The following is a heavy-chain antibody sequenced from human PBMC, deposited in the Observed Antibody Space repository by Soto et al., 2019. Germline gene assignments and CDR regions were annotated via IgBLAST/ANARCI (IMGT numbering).Heavy chain of an antibody. Sequence: EVQLVESGGDLVQPGRSLRLSCIASGFNFEEYAMHWVRQGPGKGLEWVSSMSWNSGTKGYADSVKGRFTIFRDNAQKSLFLQLNRMRPEDTALYYCAKSRRQCGGASCLDLFDSWGHGALVVVSS. J-gene: IGHJ4*01. D-gene: IGHD2-21*01. CDR2: MSWNSGTK. CDR1: GFNFEEYA. CDR3: AKSRRQCGGASCLDLFDS. V-gene: IGHV3-9*01.